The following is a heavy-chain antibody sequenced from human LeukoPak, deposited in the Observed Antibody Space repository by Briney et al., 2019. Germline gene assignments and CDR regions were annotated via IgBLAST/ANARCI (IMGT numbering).Heavy chain of an antibody. CDR1: GFTFSSYW. D-gene: IGHD3-22*01. V-gene: IGHV3-7*01. J-gene: IGHJ6*03. CDR3: ARDRYYYDSSGYYPRRDYYYYMDV. Sequence: GGSLRLSCAASGFTFSSYWMSWVRQAPGKGLEWVANIKQDGSEKYYVDSVKGRFTISRDNSKNTLYLQMNSLRAEDTAVYYCARDRYYYDSSGYYPRRDYYYYMDVWGKGTTVTVSS. CDR2: IKQDGSEK.